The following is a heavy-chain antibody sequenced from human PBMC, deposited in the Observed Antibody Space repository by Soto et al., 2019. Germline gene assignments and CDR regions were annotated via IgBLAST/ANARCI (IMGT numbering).Heavy chain of an antibody. V-gene: IGHV1-69*01. J-gene: IGHJ4*02. CDR1: GGTFSSYA. Sequence: QVQLVQSGAEVKKPGSSVKVSCKASGGTFSSYAISWVRQAPGQGLEWRGGIIPIFGRANYAQKFQGRVTITADESTSKAYMELSSLRSEDTAVYYCARDLAEQLVGGDYWGQGTLVTVSS. D-gene: IGHD6-6*01. CDR2: IIPIFGRA. CDR3: ARDLAEQLVGGDY.